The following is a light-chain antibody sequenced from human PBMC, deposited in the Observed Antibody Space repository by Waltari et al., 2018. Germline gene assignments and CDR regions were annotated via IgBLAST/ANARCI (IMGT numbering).Light chain of an antibody. V-gene: IGKV4-1*01. CDR1: FSSSNNKNH. CDR2: GVS. CDR3: QQYFGTPPYT. J-gene: IGKJ2*01. Sequence: FSSSNNKNHLAWYQQKPGHSPKLLSYGVSTRESGVPDRFSGSWSGTDFTLTISSLQAEDVAVYYCQQYFGTPPYTFGQGTKLEIK.